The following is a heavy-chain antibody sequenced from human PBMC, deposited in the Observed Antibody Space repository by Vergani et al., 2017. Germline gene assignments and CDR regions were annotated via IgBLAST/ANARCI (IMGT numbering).Heavy chain of an antibody. V-gene: IGHV3-11*01. D-gene: IGHD5-12*01. J-gene: IGHJ6*02. CDR2: ISSSGSTI. Sequence: QVQLVESGGGLVKPGGSLRLSCAASGFTFSDYYMSWIRQAPGKGLEWVSYISSSGSTIYYADSVKGRFTISRDNAKNSLYLQMNSLRAEGTAVYYCARDLRYGWLREGYYYYGMDVWGQGTTVTVSS. CDR1: GFTFSDYY. CDR3: ARDLRYGWLREGYYYYGMDV.